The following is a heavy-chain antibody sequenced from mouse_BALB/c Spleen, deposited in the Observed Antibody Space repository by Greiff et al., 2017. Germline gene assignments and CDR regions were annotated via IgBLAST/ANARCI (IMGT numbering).Heavy chain of an antibody. Sequence: QVHVKQSGPSLVQPSQSLSITCTVSGFSLTSYGVHWVRQSPGKGLEWLGVIWRGGSTDYNAAFMSRLSITKDNSKSQVFFKMNSLQADDTAIYYCAKGEYGNYGGAMDYWGQGTSVTVSS. CDR3: AKGEYGNYGGAMDY. CDR2: IWRGGST. D-gene: IGHD2-10*02. J-gene: IGHJ4*01. CDR1: GFSLTSYG. V-gene: IGHV2-5-1*01.